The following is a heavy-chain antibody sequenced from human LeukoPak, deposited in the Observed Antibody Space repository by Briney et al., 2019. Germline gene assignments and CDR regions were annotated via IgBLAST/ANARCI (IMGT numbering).Heavy chain of an antibody. J-gene: IGHJ5*02. Sequence: GASVKVSCKASGYTFTGYYMHWVRQAPGQGLEWMGWINPNSGGTNYAQKFQGRVTMTRDTSISTAYMELSRLRSDDTAVYYCARDPPGSSGWYGVFHWFDPWGQGTLVTVSS. V-gene: IGHV1-2*02. CDR1: GYTFTGYY. D-gene: IGHD6-19*01. CDR2: INPNSGGT. CDR3: ARDPPGSSGWYGVFHWFDP.